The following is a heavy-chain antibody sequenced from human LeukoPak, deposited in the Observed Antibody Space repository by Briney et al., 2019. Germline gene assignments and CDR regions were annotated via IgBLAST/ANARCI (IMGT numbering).Heavy chain of an antibody. D-gene: IGHD6-13*01. CDR1: GFTFSSYW. CDR2: IKQDGSEK. J-gene: IGHJ6*03. CDR3: ARDLSDPYSSSWYPLIQNYYYYYMDV. Sequence: PGRSLRLSCAASGFTFSSYWMSWVRQAPGKGLEWVANIKQDGSEKFYVDSVKGRFTISRDNAKNSLYLQMNSLRAEDTAVYYCARDLSDPYSSSWYPLIQNYYYYYMDVWGKGTTVTVSS. V-gene: IGHV3-7*03.